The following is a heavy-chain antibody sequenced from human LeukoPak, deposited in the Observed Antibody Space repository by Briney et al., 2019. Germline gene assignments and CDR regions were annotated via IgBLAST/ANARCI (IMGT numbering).Heavy chain of an antibody. CDR2: ISSSSSYI. D-gene: IGHD6-13*01. V-gene: IGHV3-21*01. J-gene: IGHJ4*02. Sequence: PGGSLRLSCAASGFTFSSYSMNWVRQAPGKGLEWVSSISSSSSYIYYADSVKGRFTISRDNAKNSLYLQMNSLRAEDTAVYYCARDHRSSWSPEVAYWGQGTLVTVSS. CDR1: GFTFSSYS. CDR3: ARDHRSSWSPEVAY.